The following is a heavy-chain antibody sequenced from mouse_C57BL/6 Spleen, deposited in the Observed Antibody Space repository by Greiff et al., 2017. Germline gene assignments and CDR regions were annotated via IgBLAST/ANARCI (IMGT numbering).Heavy chain of an antibody. CDR3: AREGMGRGDGPWFAY. J-gene: IGHJ3*01. CDR1: GYTFTSYW. Sequence: QVHVKQSGAELAKPGASVKLSCKASGYTFTSYWMHWVKQRPGQGLEWIGYINPSSGYTKYNQKFKDKATLTADKSSSTAYMQLSSLTYEDSAVYYCAREGMGRGDGPWFAYWGQGTLVTVSA. CDR2: INPSSGYT. V-gene: IGHV1-7*01. D-gene: IGHD2-10*02.